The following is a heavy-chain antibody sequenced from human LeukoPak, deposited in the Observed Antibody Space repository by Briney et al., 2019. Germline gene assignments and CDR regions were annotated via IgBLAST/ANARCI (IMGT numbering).Heavy chain of an antibody. V-gene: IGHV3-7*04. D-gene: IGHD2-15*01. CDR2: IKQDGSEK. J-gene: IGHJ4*02. CDR1: GFTFGSYC. CDR3: ARGYCSGGSCYRPFDY. Sequence: PGGSLRLSCAASGFTFGSYCMSWVRQSPGKGLEWVANIKQDGSEKYYVDSVKGRFTISRDNAKNSLYLQMNSLRAEDTAVYYCARGYCSGGSCYRPFDYWGQGTLVTVSS.